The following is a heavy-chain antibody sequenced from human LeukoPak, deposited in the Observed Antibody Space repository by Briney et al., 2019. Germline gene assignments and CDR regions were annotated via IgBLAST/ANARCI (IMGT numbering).Heavy chain of an antibody. V-gene: IGHV3-30*02. CDR1: GFTFSSYG. Sequence: PGGSLRLSCAASGFTFSSYGMHWVRQAPGKGLEWVAFIRYDGSNKYYADSVKGRLTISRDNSKNTLYLQMNSLRDEDTAVYHCAKDPGGQGGGWYPAYMDVWGKGTTVTVSS. D-gene: IGHD6-19*01. CDR3: AKDPGGQGGGWYPAYMDV. J-gene: IGHJ6*03. CDR2: IRYDGSNK.